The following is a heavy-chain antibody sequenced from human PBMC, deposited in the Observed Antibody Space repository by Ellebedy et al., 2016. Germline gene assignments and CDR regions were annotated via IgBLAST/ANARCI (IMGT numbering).Heavy chain of an antibody. V-gene: IGHV4-39*01. CDR1: GGSISTTPYC. CDR3: ARSKQLNDYGDYEDDVFDI. CDR2: IYYGGNT. J-gene: IGHJ3*02. D-gene: IGHD4-17*01. Sequence: SETLSLTCTVSGGSISTTPYCWGWVRQPPGTGLEWIGNIYYGGNTYYNSSLESRLTISVDTSKNQFSLRLSFVTAADTAVYYCARSKQLNDYGDYEDDVFDIWGQGTMVTVSS.